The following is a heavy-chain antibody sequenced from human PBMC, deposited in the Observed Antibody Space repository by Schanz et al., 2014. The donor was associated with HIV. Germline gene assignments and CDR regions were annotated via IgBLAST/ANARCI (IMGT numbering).Heavy chain of an antibody. Sequence: QVQLVESGGGVVQPGRSLRLSCAASGFTFSNYGMHWVRQAPGKGLEWVAVISYDGTREQYADSVKGRFTISRDNSKNLVYLQLNSLTSEDTAVYYCAKGSATGLRWGQGTLVTVSS. CDR3: AKGSATGLR. CDR2: ISYDGTRE. CDR1: GFTFSNYG. J-gene: IGHJ4*02. D-gene: IGHD1-1*01. V-gene: IGHV3-30*19.